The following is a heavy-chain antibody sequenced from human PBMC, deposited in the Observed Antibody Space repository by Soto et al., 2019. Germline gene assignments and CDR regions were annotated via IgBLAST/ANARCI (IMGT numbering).Heavy chain of an antibody. Sequence: QVQLVESGGGVVQPGRSLRLSCVASGFTFSSYPIHWVRQAPGKGLEWVTTISSDGNDKYYSDSVKGRFTTSRDNSKNTVYLQMNNLRVEDTAVYYCAKEGVADKYYYYGMDVWGQWTTVNVSS. D-gene: IGHD3-3*01. V-gene: IGHV3-30*04. CDR3: AKEGVADKYYYYGMDV. CDR1: GFTFSSYP. J-gene: IGHJ6*02. CDR2: ISSDGNDK.